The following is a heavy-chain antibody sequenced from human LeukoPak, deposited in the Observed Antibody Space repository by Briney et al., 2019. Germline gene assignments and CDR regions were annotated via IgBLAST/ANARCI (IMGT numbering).Heavy chain of an antibody. CDR3: AKDRNQYFDPNFDY. J-gene: IGHJ4*02. Sequence: GGSLRLSCAASGFTFSSYSMNWVRQAPGKGLEWVSYISSSSSTIYYADSVKGRFTISRDNSKNTLYLQMNSLRAEDTAVYYCAKDRNQYFDPNFDYWGQGTLVTVSS. CDR1: GFTFSSYS. V-gene: IGHV3-48*01. D-gene: IGHD3-9*01. CDR2: ISSSSSTI.